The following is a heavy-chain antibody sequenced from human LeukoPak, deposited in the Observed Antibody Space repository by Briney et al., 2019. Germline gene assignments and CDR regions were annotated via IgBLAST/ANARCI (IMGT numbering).Heavy chain of an antibody. J-gene: IGHJ4*02. D-gene: IGHD6-19*01. V-gene: IGHV3-21*01. CDR1: GFTFSSYS. CDR3: ARDGVYGAVAGVHYFDY. Sequence: GGSLRLSCAASGFTFSSYSMNWVRQAPGKGLEWASSISSSSSYIYYADSVKGRFTISRDNAKNSLYLQMNSLRAEDTAVYYCARDGVYGAVAGVHYFDYWGQGTLVTVSS. CDR2: ISSSSSYI.